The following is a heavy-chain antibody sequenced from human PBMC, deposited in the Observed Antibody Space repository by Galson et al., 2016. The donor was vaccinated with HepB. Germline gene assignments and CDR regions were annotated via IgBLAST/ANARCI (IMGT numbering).Heavy chain of an antibody. CDR3: VRKGYSSSRGYEGWYYYYGMDV. D-gene: IGHD2-2*01. V-gene: IGHV4-59*05. CDR1: GGSISPYY. CDR2: IYYSGNN. Sequence: ETLSLTCTVSGGSISPYYWSWIRQPPGKGLEWIGSIYYSGNNYYNPSLKSRATISVDTSKKQFSLKLSSVTAADTAGYYCVRKGYSSSRGYEGWYYYYGMDVWSQGTPVTVSS. J-gene: IGHJ6*02.